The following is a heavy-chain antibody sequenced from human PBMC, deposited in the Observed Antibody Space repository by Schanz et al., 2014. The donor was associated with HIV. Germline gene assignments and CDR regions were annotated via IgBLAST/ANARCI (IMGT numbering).Heavy chain of an antibody. CDR3: ARERYCTNGVCRVYGMGV. Sequence: VQLVESGGGVVQPGRSLRLSCAASGFTFSDYGMHWVRQAPGKGLVWVSRINSNEGTTDYADSVKGRFTISRDNAKNSLYLQMNSMRAEDTAVYYCARERYCTNGVCRVYGMGVWGQGATVTVSS. J-gene: IGHJ6*02. CDR2: INSNEGTT. CDR1: GFTFSDYG. D-gene: IGHD2-8*01. V-gene: IGHV3-74*01.